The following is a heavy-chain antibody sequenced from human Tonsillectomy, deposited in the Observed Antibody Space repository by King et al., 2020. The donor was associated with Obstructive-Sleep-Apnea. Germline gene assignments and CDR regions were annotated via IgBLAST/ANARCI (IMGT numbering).Heavy chain of an antibody. CDR1: GGSITSYY. J-gene: IGHJ3*02. CDR3: ARDEVAGLDI. V-gene: IGHV4-4*07. Sequence: QLQESGPGLVKPSETLSLTCSVSGGSITSYYWSWIRQPAGKGLEWIGRIYTSGSTNYNPSLKSRVTMSVDTSKNQFSLKLNSVTAADTAIYYCARDEVAGLDIWGQGTVVTVSS. CDR2: IYTSGST. D-gene: IGHD6-19*01.